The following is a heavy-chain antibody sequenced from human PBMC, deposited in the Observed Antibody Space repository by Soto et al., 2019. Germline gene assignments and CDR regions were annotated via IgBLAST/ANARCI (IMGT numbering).Heavy chain of an antibody. D-gene: IGHD6-19*01. CDR1: GFTFSSYA. CDR3: AKTVAVAGRGPHDAFDI. Sequence: EVQLLESGGGLVQPGGSLRLSCAASGFTFSSYAMSWVRQAPGKGLEWVSAISGSGGSTYYADSVKGRFTISRDNSKNTLYLQMNSLRAEDTAVYYCAKTVAVAGRGPHDAFDIWGQGTMVTVSS. CDR2: ISGSGGST. V-gene: IGHV3-23*01. J-gene: IGHJ3*02.